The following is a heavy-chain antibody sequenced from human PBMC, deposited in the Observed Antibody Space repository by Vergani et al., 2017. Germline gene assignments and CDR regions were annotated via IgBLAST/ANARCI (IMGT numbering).Heavy chain of an antibody. Sequence: QVQLQESGPGLVKPSGTLSLTCAVSGGSISSRNWWSWVRQPPGKGLEWIGEIYHSGSTNYNPSLKSRVTISVNKSKNQFSLKLRSVTAADTAVYYCARDLSRGVPAAPSVDYYYGMDVWGQGP. CDR1: GGSISSRNW. J-gene: IGHJ6*02. CDR3: ARDLSRGVPAAPSVDYYYGMDV. V-gene: IGHV4-4*02. CDR2: IYHSGST. D-gene: IGHD2-2*01.